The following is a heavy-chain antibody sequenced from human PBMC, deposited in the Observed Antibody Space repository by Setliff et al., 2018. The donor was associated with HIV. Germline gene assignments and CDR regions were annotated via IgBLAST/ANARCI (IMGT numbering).Heavy chain of an antibody. D-gene: IGHD5-12*01. CDR3: ARGPLHGATIIRGSGPTHYYYYMDV. CDR1: GFTFSSYW. CDR2: IKQDGSEK. J-gene: IGHJ6*03. Sequence: PGGSLRLSCAASGFTFSSYWMSWVRQAPGKGLEWVANIKQDGSEKYHVDSVKGRFIISRDNAKNSLSLQMNSLSVEDTAVYYCARGPLHGATIIRGSGPTHYYYYMDVWGKGTTVTVSS. V-gene: IGHV3-7*03.